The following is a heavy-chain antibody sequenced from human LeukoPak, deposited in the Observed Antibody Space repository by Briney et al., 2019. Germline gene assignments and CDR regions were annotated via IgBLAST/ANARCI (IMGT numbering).Heavy chain of an antibody. D-gene: IGHD5-18*01. J-gene: IGHJ4*02. CDR3: ARSQRGYSYGPDY. V-gene: IGHV1-69*05. CDR1: GGTFGSYA. Sequence: ASVKVSCKASGGTFGSYAISWVRQAPGQGLEWMGRIIPIFGTANYAQKFQGRVTITTDESTSTAYMELSSLRSEDTAVYYCARSQRGYSYGPDYWGQGTLVTVSS. CDR2: IIPIFGTA.